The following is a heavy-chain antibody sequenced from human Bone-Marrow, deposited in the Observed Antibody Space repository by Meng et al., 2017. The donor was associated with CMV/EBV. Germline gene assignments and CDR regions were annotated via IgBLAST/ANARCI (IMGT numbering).Heavy chain of an antibody. J-gene: IGHJ6*02. CDR3: AKYSSGRGIITMIVVVKYGMDV. CDR2: IRYDGSNK. V-gene: IGHV3-30*02. Sequence: GESLKISCAASGFTFSSYGMHWVRQAPGKGLEWVAFIRYDGSNKYYADSVKGRFTISRDNSKNTLYLQMNSLRAEDTAVYYCAKYSSGRGIITMIVVVKYGMDVWGQGTTVTVSS. D-gene: IGHD3-22*01. CDR1: GFTFSSYG.